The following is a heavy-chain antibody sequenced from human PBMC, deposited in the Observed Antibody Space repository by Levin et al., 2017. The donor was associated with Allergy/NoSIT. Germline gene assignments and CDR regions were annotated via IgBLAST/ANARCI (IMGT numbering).Heavy chain of an antibody. CDR2: IYYSGST. D-gene: IGHD3-10*01. Sequence: SETLSLTCTVSGFSISSYSWSWIRQPPGKGLEWIGYIYYSGSTNYNPSLMSRVTISVDTSKNQFSLKLSSVTAAYTAVYYCARVLKPPYITMGLWFDYWGQGTLVTVSS. J-gene: IGHJ4*02. CDR1: GFSISSYS. CDR3: ARVLKPPYITMGLWFDY. V-gene: IGHV4-59*01.